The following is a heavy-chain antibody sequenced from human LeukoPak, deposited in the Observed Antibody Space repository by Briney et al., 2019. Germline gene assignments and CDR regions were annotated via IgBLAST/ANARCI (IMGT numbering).Heavy chain of an antibody. V-gene: IGHV4-59*02. CDR3: AREITVDTAMVAAFDI. CDR1: GGSVNGHY. Sequence: SETLSLTCTVSGGSVNGHYWSWIRQPPGKGLEWIGYIYYSGTTNYNPSLKSRVTMLLHTSKNQFSLRLNSVTAADTAVYFCAREITVDTAMVAAFDIWGQGTMVTVSS. J-gene: IGHJ3*02. CDR2: IYYSGTT. D-gene: IGHD5-18*01.